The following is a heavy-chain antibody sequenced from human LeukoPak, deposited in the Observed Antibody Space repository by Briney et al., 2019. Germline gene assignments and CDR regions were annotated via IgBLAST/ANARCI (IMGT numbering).Heavy chain of an antibody. J-gene: IGHJ5*02. V-gene: IGHV3-20*04. CDR3: AKDQGDYGWFDP. CDR2: INWNGAWT. Sequence: PGGSLRLSCAASGFKFDDYGMSWVRQAPGKGLEWVCDINWNGAWTGYADSVKGRFTISRDNSKNTLYLQMNSLRAEDTAVYYCAKDQGDYGWFDPWGQGTLVTVSS. CDR1: GFKFDDYG. D-gene: IGHD4-17*01.